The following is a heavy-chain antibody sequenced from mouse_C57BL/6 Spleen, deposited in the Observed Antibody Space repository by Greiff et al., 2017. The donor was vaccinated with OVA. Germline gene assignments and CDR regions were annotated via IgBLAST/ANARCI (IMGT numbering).Heavy chain of an antibody. D-gene: IGHD2-1*01. V-gene: IGHV1-53*01. CDR3: AREGNYVDYFDY. Sequence: QVQLQQPGTELVKPGASVKLSCKASGYTFTSYWMHWVKQRPGQGLEWIGNINPSNGGTNYNEKFKSKATLTVDKSSSTAYMQLSSLTSEDAAVYYCAREGNYVDYFDYWGQGTTLTVSS. CDR2: INPSNGGT. CDR1: GYTFTSYW. J-gene: IGHJ2*01.